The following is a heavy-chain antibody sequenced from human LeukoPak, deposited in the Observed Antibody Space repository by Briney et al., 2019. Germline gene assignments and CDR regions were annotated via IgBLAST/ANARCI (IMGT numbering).Heavy chain of an antibody. J-gene: IGHJ4*02. D-gene: IGHD3-10*01. V-gene: IGHV4-59*08. CDR2: IYYTGTI. CDR1: GVSIRSYY. Sequence: PSETLSLTCTVSGVSIRSYYWSWFRQPPGKGLEWSGYIYYTGTINYNPSLKSRLTLSLDTSKNQVSLRLSYVTAADTAVYYCARHYASGTYPLDSSGQGTLVTVSS. CDR3: ARHYASGTYPLDS.